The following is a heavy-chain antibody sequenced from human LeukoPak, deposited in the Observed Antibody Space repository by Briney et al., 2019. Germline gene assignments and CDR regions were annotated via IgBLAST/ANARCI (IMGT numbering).Heavy chain of an antibody. CDR2: IYYSGST. V-gene: IGHV4-59*01. CDR3: ATRRDGYNPPDAFDI. Sequence: PSETLSLTCTASGGSISSYYWSWIRQPPGKGLEWIGYIYYSGSTNYNPSLKSRVTISVDTSKNQFSLKLSSVTAADTAVYYCATRRDGYNPPDAFDIWGQGTMVTVSS. CDR1: GGSISSYY. D-gene: IGHD5-24*01. J-gene: IGHJ3*02.